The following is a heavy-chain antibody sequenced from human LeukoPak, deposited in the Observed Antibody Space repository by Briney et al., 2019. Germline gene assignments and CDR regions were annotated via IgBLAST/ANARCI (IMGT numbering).Heavy chain of an antibody. J-gene: IGHJ6*02. D-gene: IGHD4-17*01. Sequence: GASVKVSCKASGGTFSSYAISWVRQAPGQGLEWMGGIIPIFGTANYAQKFQGRVTITADESTSTAYMELSSLRSEDTAVYYCASSKDDYGDYLMGPGGDIYYYYGMDVWGQGTTVTVSS. V-gene: IGHV1-69*13. CDR3: ASSKDDYGDYLMGPGGDIYYYYGMDV. CDR2: IIPIFGTA. CDR1: GGTFSSYA.